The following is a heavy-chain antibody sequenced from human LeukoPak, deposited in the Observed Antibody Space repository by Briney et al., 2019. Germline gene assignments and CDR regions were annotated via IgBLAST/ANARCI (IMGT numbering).Heavy chain of an antibody. J-gene: IGHJ4*02. CDR1: GGSFSGYY. V-gene: IGHV4-34*01. CDR2: INHSGST. Sequence: SKTLSLTCAVYGGSFSGYYWSWIRQPPGKGLEWIGEINHSGSTNYNPSLKSRVTISVDTSKNQFSLKLSSVTAADTAVYYCARGWGRSQSDYYDSSGYRFDYWGQGTLVTVS. CDR3: ARGWGRSQSDYYDSSGYRFDY. D-gene: IGHD3-22*01.